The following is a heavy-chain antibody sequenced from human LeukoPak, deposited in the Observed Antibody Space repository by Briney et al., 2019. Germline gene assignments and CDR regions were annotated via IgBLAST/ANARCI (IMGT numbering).Heavy chain of an antibody. CDR1: GFIVSSYW. V-gene: IGHV3-74*01. CDR3: ASGVAGTFDY. J-gene: IGHJ4*02. Sequence: PGGSLRLSCAASGFIVSSYWMNWVRQAPGKGLVWVSRINSGGSSKSYAASVKGRFTSSRDNAKTTLYLQKNSLRAEDTAVYYRASGVAGTFDYWGQGTLVTVSS. CDR2: INSGGSSK. D-gene: IGHD6-19*01.